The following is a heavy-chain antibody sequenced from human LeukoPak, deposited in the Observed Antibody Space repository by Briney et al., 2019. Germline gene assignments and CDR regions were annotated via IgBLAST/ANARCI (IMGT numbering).Heavy chain of an antibody. V-gene: IGHV3-11*04. Sequence: GGSLRLSCAGSGFAFSVHYMNWIRQAPGKGLEWLSYISDYGNTIYYADSVRGRFTISSDNAKKSLYLHMNSLRVEDTAVYYCARVFSHWGWRGDYYFDYWGEGTVVSVSS. J-gene: IGHJ4*02. CDR2: ISDYGNTI. CDR3: ARVFSHWGWRGDYYFDY. CDR1: GFAFSVHY. D-gene: IGHD3-10*01.